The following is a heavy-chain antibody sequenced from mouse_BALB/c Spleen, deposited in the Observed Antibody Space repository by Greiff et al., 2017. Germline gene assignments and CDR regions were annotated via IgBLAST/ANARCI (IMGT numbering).Heavy chain of an antibody. D-gene: IGHD1-1*01. V-gene: IGHV3-6*02. CDR2: ISYDGSN. Sequence: EVQLQESGPGLVKPSQSLSLTCSVTGYSITSGYYWNWIRQFPGNKLEWMGYISYDGSNNYNPSLKNRISITRDTSKNQFFLKLNSVTTEDTATYYCARRFIYYYGSSYVGYYAMDYWGQGTSVTVSS. J-gene: IGHJ4*01. CDR3: ARRFIYYYGSSYVGYYAMDY. CDR1: GYSITSGYY.